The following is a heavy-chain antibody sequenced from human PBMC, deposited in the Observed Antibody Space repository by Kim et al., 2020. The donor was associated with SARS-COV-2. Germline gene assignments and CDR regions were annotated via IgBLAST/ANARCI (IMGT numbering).Heavy chain of an antibody. Sequence: SVKVSCKASGGTFSSYAISWVRQAPGQGLEWMGGIIPIFGTANYAQKFQGRVTITADESTSTAYMELSSLRSEDTAVYYCARDHGGVVVTRGFDYWGQGTLVTVSS. D-gene: IGHD3-22*01. V-gene: IGHV1-69*13. CDR3: ARDHGGVVVTRGFDY. CDR2: IIPIFGTA. J-gene: IGHJ4*02. CDR1: GGTFSSYA.